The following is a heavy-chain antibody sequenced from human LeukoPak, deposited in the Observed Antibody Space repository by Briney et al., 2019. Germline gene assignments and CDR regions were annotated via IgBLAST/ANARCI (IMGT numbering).Heavy chain of an antibody. CDR3: AKDMSDIVVVALDY. J-gene: IGHJ4*02. D-gene: IGHD2-2*01. Sequence: GRSLRLSCAASGFTFDDYAVHWVRQAPGKGLEWVSGISWNSGSIGYADSVKGRFTISRDNAKNSLYLQMNSLRAEDTALYYCAKDMSDIVVVALDYWGQGTLVTVSS. CDR2: ISWNSGSI. V-gene: IGHV3-9*01. CDR1: GFTFDDYA.